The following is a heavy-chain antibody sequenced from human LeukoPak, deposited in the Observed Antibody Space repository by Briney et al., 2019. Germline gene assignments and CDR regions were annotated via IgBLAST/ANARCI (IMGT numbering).Heavy chain of an antibody. D-gene: IGHD3-3*01. CDR3: ARDRHYDFWSGRILYD. Sequence: PGRSLRLSCAAYGFTFSSYAMHWVRQAPGKGLEWVAVISYDGSNKYYADSVKGRFTISRDNSKNTLYLQMNSLRAEDTAVYYCARDRHYDFWSGRILYDWGQGTLVTVSS. V-gene: IGHV3-30-3*01. CDR2: ISYDGSNK. J-gene: IGHJ4*02. CDR1: GFTFSSYA.